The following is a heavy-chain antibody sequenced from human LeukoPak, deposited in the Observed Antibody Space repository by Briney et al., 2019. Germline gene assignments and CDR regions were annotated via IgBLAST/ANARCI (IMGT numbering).Heavy chain of an antibody. V-gene: IGHV3-7*03. D-gene: IGHD6-19*01. CDR3: AKGYSSGWSRGYYFDY. Sequence: GGSLRLSCAASGFTFSSYWMSWVRQAPGKGLEWVANIKQDGSEKYYVDSVKGRFTISRDNAKNSLYLQMNSLRVEDMAFYYCAKGYSSGWSRGYYFDYWGQGILVTVSS. J-gene: IGHJ4*02. CDR1: GFTFSSYW. CDR2: IKQDGSEK.